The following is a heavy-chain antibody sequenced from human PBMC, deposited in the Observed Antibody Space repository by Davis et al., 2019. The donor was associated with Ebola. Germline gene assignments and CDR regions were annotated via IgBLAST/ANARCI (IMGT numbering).Heavy chain of an antibody. J-gene: IGHJ5*02. CDR1: GGSISSYY. CDR3: ARMTTVTTGWFDP. Sequence: PSETLSLTCTVSGGSISSYYWSWIRQPPGKGLEWIGYIYYSGSTNYNPSLKSRVTISVDTSKNQFSLKLSSVTAADTAVYYCARMTTVTTGWFDPWGQGTLVTVSS. D-gene: IGHD4-11*01. V-gene: IGHV4-59*01. CDR2: IYYSGST.